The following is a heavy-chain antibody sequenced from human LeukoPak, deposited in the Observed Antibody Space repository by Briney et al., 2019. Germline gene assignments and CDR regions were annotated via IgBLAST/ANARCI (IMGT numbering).Heavy chain of an antibody. CDR3: ARDRHCTNGVCHSPPGMDV. Sequence: GRSLRLSCAASGFTFNSYGMHWVRQAPGKGLEWVADIWFDGKNEHFADSAKGRFTISRDNSKNTMYLQINSLRAEDTAVYYCARDRHCTNGVCHSPPGMDVWGQGTTVTVSS. D-gene: IGHD2-8*01. CDR1: GFTFNSYG. CDR2: IWFDGKNE. J-gene: IGHJ6*02. V-gene: IGHV3-33*01.